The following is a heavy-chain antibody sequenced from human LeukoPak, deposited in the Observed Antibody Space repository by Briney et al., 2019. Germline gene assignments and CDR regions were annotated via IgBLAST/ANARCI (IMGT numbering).Heavy chain of an antibody. Sequence: ASVKVSCKASGYTFTSYDINWVRQATGQGLEWMGWMNPNSGNTGYAQKFQGRVTMTRNTSISTAYMELRSLRSDDTAVYYCARAYDFWSGYPSGDYWGQGTLVTVSS. CDR3: ARAYDFWSGYPSGDY. CDR1: GYTFTSYD. V-gene: IGHV1-8*01. J-gene: IGHJ4*02. CDR2: MNPNSGNT. D-gene: IGHD3-3*01.